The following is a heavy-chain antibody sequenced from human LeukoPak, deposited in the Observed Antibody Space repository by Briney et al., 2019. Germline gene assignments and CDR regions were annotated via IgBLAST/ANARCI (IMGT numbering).Heavy chain of an antibody. Sequence: GGSLRLSCAASGFTFSSYEMNWVRQAPGKGLEWVSYISSSGSTIYYADSVKGRFTISRDNSKNTLFLQMHSLRVDDTAVYYCAKDGPSYNILTGFRRTSAYYFDYWGQGTLVTVSS. CDR2: ISSSGSTI. CDR3: AKDGPSYNILTGFRRTSAYYFDY. J-gene: IGHJ4*02. D-gene: IGHD3-9*01. CDR1: GFTFSSYE. V-gene: IGHV3-48*03.